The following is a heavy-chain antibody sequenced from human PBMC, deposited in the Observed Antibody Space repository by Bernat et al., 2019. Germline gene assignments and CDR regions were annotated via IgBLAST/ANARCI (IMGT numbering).Heavy chain of an antibody. Sequence: QVQLVESGGGVVQPGRSLRLSCAASGFTFSSYAMHWVRQAPGKGLEWVAVISYDGSNKYYADSVKGRFTISRDNSKNTLYLQMNSLRAEDTAVYYCATEYYDSSGYSGAAGYWCQGTLVTVSS. CDR3: ATEYYDSSGYSGAAGY. CDR1: GFTFSSYA. J-gene: IGHJ4*02. CDR2: ISYDGSNK. D-gene: IGHD3-22*01. V-gene: IGHV3-30*01.